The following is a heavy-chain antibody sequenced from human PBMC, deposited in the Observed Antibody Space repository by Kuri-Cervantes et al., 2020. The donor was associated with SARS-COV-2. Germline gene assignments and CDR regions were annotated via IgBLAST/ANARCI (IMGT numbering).Heavy chain of an antibody. J-gene: IGHJ4*02. CDR1: GFTFRSCW. CDR2: IKPEGGEK. CDR3: AKDPPPAGY. V-gene: IGHV3-7*01. Sequence: GGSLRLSCAASGFTFRSCWMSWVRQAPGKGLEWVAAIKPEGGEKHYVDSVRGRFTISRDDAKNSLYLQMNSLRAEDTAVYYCAKDPPPAGYWGQGALVTVSS.